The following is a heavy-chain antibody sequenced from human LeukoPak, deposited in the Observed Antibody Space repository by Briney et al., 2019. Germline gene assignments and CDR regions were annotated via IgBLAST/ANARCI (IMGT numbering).Heavy chain of an antibody. CDR3: ATIDGYSYGSSYYYYGTDV. D-gene: IGHD5-18*01. V-gene: IGHV4-39*01. CDR1: GGSISSSGYY. Sequence: SVTLSLTCTVSGGSISSSGYYWGWIRPPPGTGLEWIGSIYYSGSTYYNPSLKSRVTISVDTSKNQFSLKLSSVTAADTAVYYCATIDGYSYGSSYYYYGTDVWGQGTTVTVSS. J-gene: IGHJ6*02. CDR2: IYYSGST.